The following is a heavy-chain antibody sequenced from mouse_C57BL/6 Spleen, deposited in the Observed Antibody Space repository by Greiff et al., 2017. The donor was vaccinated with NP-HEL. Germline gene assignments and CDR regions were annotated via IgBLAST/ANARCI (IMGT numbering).Heavy chain of an antibody. V-gene: IGHV1-54*01. CDR3: ARVGYDPDY. J-gene: IGHJ2*01. CDR2: INPGSGGT. D-gene: IGHD2-3*01. Sequence: QVQLKQSGAELVRPGTSVKVSCKASGYAFTNYLIEWVKQRPGQGLEWIGVINPGSGGTNYNEKFKGKATLTADKSSSTAYMQLSSLTSEDSAVYFCARVGYDPDYWGQGTTLTVSS. CDR1: GYAFTNYL.